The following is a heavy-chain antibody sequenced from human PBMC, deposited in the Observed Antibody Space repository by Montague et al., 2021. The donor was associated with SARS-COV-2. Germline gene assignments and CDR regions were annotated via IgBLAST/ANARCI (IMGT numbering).Heavy chain of an antibody. D-gene: IGHD6-19*01. V-gene: IGHV4-59*01. CDR1: GGSINNSY. J-gene: IGHJ6*02. CDR2: IYYSGST. Sequence: SETLSLTRTVSGGSINNSYWSWIRQPPGKGLEWIGYIYYSGSTNYNPSLKSRVTISVDTSKNQFSLKLSSVTAADTAVYYCTRDSRTSGWGYWYHGLDVWGQGTTVIVSS. CDR3: TRDSRTSGWGYWYHGLDV.